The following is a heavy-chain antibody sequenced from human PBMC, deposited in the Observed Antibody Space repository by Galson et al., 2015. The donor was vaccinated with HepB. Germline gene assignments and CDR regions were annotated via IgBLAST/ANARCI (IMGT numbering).Heavy chain of an antibody. CDR3: ARVAEDYDFWSGYSPYGMDV. CDR2: INPSGGST. CDR1: GYTFTSYY. V-gene: IGHV1-46*01. J-gene: IGHJ6*02. D-gene: IGHD3-3*01. Sequence: SVKVSCKASGYTFTSYYMHWVRQAPGQGLEWMGIINPSGGSTSYAQKFQGRVTMTRDTSTSTVYMELSSLRSEDTAVYYCARVAEDYDFWSGYSPYGMDVWGQGTTVTVSS.